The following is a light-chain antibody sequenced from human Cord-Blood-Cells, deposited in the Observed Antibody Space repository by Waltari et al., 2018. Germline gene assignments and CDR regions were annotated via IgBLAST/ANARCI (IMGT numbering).Light chain of an antibody. Sequence: QSVLTHPPPVSGAPGQRVTIPCTGSSSNVGAGYDVLWYLQLPGTAPKPLICDNSKRPSVVPDRFSGSKSGTSASLAITGLQAEDEADYYCQSYDSSLSGYVFGTGTKVTVL. CDR2: DNS. V-gene: IGLV1-40*01. J-gene: IGLJ1*01. CDR1: SSNVGAGYD. CDR3: QSYDSSLSGYV.